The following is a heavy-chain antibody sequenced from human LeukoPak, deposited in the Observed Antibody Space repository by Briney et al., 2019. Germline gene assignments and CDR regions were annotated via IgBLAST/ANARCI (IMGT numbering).Heavy chain of an antibody. CDR3: ERHWGGWDDLRFDP. Sequence: SETLSLSCTVSGHSIGRSYGSWIRQPPGAGLEWIGNIYYTGTTNYYPTLNIRGTISVDTSKIQFSLKLSSVTAADTAVYYCERHWGGWDDLRFDPWGQGTLVTVSS. V-gene: IGHV4-59*08. CDR1: GHSIGRSY. D-gene: IGHD6-19*01. CDR2: IYYTGTT. J-gene: IGHJ5*02.